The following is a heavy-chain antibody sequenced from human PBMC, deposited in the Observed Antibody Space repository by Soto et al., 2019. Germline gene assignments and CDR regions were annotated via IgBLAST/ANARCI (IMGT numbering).Heavy chain of an antibody. V-gene: IGHV3-7*03. D-gene: IGHD3-10*01. Sequence: VQLVESGGGLVQPGGSLRLSCAASGFTFSGHWMSWVRQASGKGLEWVANIKEDGSEKYYVDSVKGRFTISRDNAKNSLFLQMNSLRAEDTAVYYCVSLSRTPDALLSFGDQWGQGTLVTVSS. CDR3: VSLSRTPDALLSFGDQ. CDR1: GFTFSGHW. CDR2: IKEDGSEK. J-gene: IGHJ4*02.